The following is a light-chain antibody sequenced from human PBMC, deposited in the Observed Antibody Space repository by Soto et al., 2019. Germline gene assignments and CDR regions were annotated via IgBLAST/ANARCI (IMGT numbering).Light chain of an antibody. CDR2: DVS. Sequence: DIQMTHSPSTLSASIGDRVTITCRASESISSWLAWYQQKPGKAPKLLIYDVSSLESGVPSRFSGSGYGTEFTLTTSSLQPGDFATYDCQQYNSYSFGKWTKVDIX. CDR3: QQYNSYS. V-gene: IGKV1-5*01. J-gene: IGKJ1*01. CDR1: ESISSW.